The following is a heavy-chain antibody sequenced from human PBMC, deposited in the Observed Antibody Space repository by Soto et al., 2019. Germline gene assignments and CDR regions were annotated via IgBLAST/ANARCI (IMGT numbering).Heavy chain of an antibody. CDR3: AKRSPYSRAWYSPIFDY. J-gene: IGHJ4*02. Sequence: PWGSLRLSCAASGFTFSSYWMSWVRQAPGKGLEWVANIKQDGSEKYYVDSVKGRFTISRDNAKNSLYLRMNSLRDEDTAVYYCAKRSPYSRAWYSPIFDYWGQGALVTFSS. CDR1: GFTFSSYW. D-gene: IGHD6-19*01. V-gene: IGHV3-7*03. CDR2: IKQDGSEK.